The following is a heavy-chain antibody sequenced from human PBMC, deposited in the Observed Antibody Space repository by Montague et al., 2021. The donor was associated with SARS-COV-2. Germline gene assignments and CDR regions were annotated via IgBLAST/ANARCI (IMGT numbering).Heavy chain of an antibody. J-gene: IGHJ4*02. D-gene: IGHD3-22*01. CDR1: GGSISSSSYY. CDR2: IYYSGST. Sequence: SETLSLTCTVSGGSISSSSYYWGWIRQPPGKGLEWIGSIYYSGSTYYNPSLKSRVTISVDTSKNQFSLKLSSVTAADTAVYYCARFPYYYDSSGSVDYWGQGTLVTVSS. CDR3: ARFPYYYDSSGSVDY. V-gene: IGHV4-39*01.